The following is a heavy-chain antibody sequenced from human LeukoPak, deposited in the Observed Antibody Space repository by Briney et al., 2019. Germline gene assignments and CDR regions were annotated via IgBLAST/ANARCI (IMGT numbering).Heavy chain of an antibody. CDR1: GGSFSGYY. V-gene: IGHV4-34*01. J-gene: IGHJ4*02. CDR2: INHSGST. Sequence: SETLSLTCAVYGGSFSGYYWSWIRQPPGKGLEWIGEINHSGSTNYNPSLKSRVTISVDTSKNQFSLKLSSVTAADTAVYYCARGTRGWYVGYWSQGTLVTVSS. D-gene: IGHD6-19*01. CDR3: ARGTRGWYVGY.